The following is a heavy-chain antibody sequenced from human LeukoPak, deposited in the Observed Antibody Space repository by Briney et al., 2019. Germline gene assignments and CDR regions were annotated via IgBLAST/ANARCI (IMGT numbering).Heavy chain of an antibody. J-gene: IGHJ4*02. CDR1: GFTFSDYY. CDR2: ISSSGSTI. V-gene: IGHV3-11*01. CDR3: ARDTPYYYDSSGYHDY. D-gene: IGHD3-22*01. Sequence: GSLRLSCAASGFTFSDYYMSWIRQAPGKGLEWVSYISSSGSTIYYADSVKGRFTISRDHAKNSLYLQMNSLRAEDTAVYYCARDTPYYYDSSGYHDYWGQGTLVTVSS.